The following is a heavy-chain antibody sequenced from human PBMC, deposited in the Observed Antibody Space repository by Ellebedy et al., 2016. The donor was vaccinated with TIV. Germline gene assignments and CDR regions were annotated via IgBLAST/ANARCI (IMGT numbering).Heavy chain of an antibody. V-gene: IGHV4-39*01. CDR3: SRLYDFWSGFPAFDI. CDR1: GGSVSRSSSY. D-gene: IGHD3-3*01. J-gene: IGHJ3*02. CDR2: IYYSGST. Sequence: SETLSLTCTVSGGSVSRSSSYWGWIRQPPGKGLEWIGSIYYSGSTDYNPSLKSRVTISADTSKNQFSLRLSSVTAADTAVYYCSRLYDFWSGFPAFDIWGQGTMVTVSS.